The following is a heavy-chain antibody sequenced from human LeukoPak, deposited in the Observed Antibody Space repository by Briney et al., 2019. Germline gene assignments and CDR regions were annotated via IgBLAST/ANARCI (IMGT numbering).Heavy chain of an antibody. CDR2: IIPIFGTA. D-gene: IGHD3-22*01. J-gene: IGHJ3*02. CDR3: ARELTYYYDSSGRGYAFDI. CDR1: GGTFSSYA. V-gene: IGHV1-69*05. Sequence: GASVKVSCKASGGTFSSYAISWVRQAPGQGLEWMGGIIPIFGTANYAQKFQGRVTITTDESTSTAYMELSSLRSEDTALYYCARELTYYYDSSGRGYAFDIWGQGTMVTVSS.